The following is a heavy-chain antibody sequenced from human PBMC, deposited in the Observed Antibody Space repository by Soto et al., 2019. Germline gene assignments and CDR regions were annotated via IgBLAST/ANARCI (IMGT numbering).Heavy chain of an antibody. V-gene: IGHV4-39*01. J-gene: IGHJ5*02. CDR1: GGSIKNTGAN. D-gene: IGHD1-26*01. Sequence: QLQLQESGPGLVKPSETLSLTCTVSGGSIKNTGANWGWVRQPPGKGLEWIGGVYYTGTTYYNPSLQSRVTIPIDTSKNQYSLSVNSVAAADTAVYYCATHTSGSRNGPHTWGQGTLVTVSS. CDR2: VYYTGTT. CDR3: ATHTSGSRNGPHT.